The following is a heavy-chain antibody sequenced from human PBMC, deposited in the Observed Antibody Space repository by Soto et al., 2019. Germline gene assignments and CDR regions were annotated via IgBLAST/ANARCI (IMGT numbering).Heavy chain of an antibody. V-gene: IGHV5-10-1*01. CDR2: IDPSDSYT. CDR3: ASTYYYGSGVGDYYGMDV. CDR1: GYSFTSYW. J-gene: IGHJ6*02. Sequence: PGESLKISCKGSGYSFTSYWISWVRQMPGKGLEWMGRIDPSDSYTNYSPSFQGHVTISADKSISTAYLQWSSLKASDTAMYYCASTYYYGSGVGDYYGMDVWGQGTTVTVSS. D-gene: IGHD3-10*01.